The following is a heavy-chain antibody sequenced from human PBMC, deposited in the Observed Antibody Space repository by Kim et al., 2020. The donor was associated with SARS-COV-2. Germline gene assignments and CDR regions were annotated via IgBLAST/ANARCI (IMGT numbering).Heavy chain of an antibody. CDR2: ISYDGSNK. CDR3: AKEKRFWSGPMIDY. J-gene: IGHJ4*02. V-gene: IGHV3-30*18. Sequence: GGSLRLSCAASGFTFSSYGMHWVRQAPGKGLEWVAVISYDGSNKYYADSVKGRFTISRDNSKNTLYLQMNSLRAEDTAVYYCAKEKRFWSGPMIDYWGQGTLVTVSS. CDR1: GFTFSSYG. D-gene: IGHD3-3*01.